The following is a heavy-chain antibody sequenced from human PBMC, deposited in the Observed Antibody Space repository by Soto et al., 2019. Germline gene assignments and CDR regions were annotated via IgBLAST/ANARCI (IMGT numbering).Heavy chain of an antibody. CDR1: GGSFSGYY. CDR2: INHSGST. CDR3: ARYLYCSGGRCSPSGMDV. V-gene: IGHV4-34*01. J-gene: IGHJ6*02. D-gene: IGHD2-15*01. Sequence: SETLSLTCAVYGGSFSGYYWSWSRQPPGKGLEWIGEINHSGSTNYNPSLKSRVTISVDTSKNQFSLKLSSVTAADTAVYYCARYLYCSGGRCSPSGMDVWGQGTTVTVSS.